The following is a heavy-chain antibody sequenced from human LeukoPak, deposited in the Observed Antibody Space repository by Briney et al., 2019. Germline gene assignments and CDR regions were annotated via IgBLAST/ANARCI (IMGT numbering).Heavy chain of an antibody. V-gene: IGHV3-74*01. CDR3: ARSGNYYLTDY. Sequence: GGSLRLSCAASGFTFSSYWMHWVRQAPGKGLVWVSHINSDGSSTNHADSVKGRFTISRDNARNTLYLQMDSLRDEDMAVYYCARSGNYYLTDYWGQGTLVTVSS. D-gene: IGHD1-26*01. J-gene: IGHJ4*02. CDR1: GFTFSSYW. CDR2: INSDGSST.